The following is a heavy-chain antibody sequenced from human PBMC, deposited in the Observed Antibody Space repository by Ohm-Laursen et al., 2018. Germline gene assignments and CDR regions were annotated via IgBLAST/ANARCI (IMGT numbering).Heavy chain of an antibody. CDR1: GFTFSSYW. D-gene: IGHD1-1*01. Sequence: SLRLSCAASGFTFSSYWMSWVRQPPGKGLEWVSLVSISGATYYGDSVKGRFSISRDNSKNTLYLQLNSLRTEDTAVYYCVRDTTGADSWGQGTLVTVSS. J-gene: IGHJ4*02. CDR2: VSISGAT. CDR3: VRDTTGADS. V-gene: IGHV3-23*01.